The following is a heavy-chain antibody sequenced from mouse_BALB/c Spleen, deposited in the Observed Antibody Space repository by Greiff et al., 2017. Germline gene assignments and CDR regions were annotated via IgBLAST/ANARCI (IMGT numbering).Heavy chain of an antibody. CDR1: GFTFSSYY. CDR3: ARHDIHYYGYPFAY. Sequence: EVKLVESGGGLVKLGGSLKLSCAASGFTFSSYYMSWVRQTPEKRLELVAAINSNGGSTYYPDTVKGRFTISRDNAKNTLYLQMSSLKSEDTALYYCARHDIHYYGYPFAYWGQGTLVTVSA. CDR2: INSNGGST. V-gene: IGHV5-6-2*01. J-gene: IGHJ3*01. D-gene: IGHD1-2*01.